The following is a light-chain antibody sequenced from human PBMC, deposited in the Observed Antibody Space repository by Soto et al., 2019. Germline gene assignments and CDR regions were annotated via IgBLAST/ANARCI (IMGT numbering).Light chain of an antibody. Sequence: NFMLTQPHSVSESPGKTVTISCTRSSGSIACNYVQWYQQRPGSAPTPVIYEDNERPSGVPDRFSGSIDSSSNSASLTISGLKTDDEADYYCQSYHSGNVVFGGGTKLTVL. J-gene: IGLJ2*01. CDR1: SGSIACNY. V-gene: IGLV6-57*04. CDR3: QSYHSGNVV. CDR2: EDN.